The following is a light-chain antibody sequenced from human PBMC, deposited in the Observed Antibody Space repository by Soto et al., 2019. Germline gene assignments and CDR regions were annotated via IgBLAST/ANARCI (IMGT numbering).Light chain of an antibody. CDR1: SSDIGGYNY. Sequence: QSALTQPASVSGSARQSITSSCTGTSSDIGGYNYVSWYQHHPGKAPKLMIDEVSNRPSGVSHRFSGSKSGNTASLTISGLQAEDEADYYCSSYTGSNTVIFGGGTKLTVL. V-gene: IGLV2-14*01. CDR2: EVS. CDR3: SSYTGSNTVI. J-gene: IGLJ2*01.